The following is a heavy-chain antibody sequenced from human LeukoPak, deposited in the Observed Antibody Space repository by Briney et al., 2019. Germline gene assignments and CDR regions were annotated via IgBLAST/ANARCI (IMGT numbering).Heavy chain of an antibody. V-gene: IGHV4-59*01. Sequence: SETLSLTCTVSGGSISSYYWSWIRQPPGKGLEWIGYIYYSGSTNYNPSLKSRVTISVDTSKNQFSLKLSSVTAADTAVYYCGRGGGGIFGVARAEYFQHWGQGTLVTVSS. D-gene: IGHD3-3*01. CDR3: GRGGGGIFGVARAEYFQH. CDR1: GGSISSYY. CDR2: IYYSGST. J-gene: IGHJ1*01.